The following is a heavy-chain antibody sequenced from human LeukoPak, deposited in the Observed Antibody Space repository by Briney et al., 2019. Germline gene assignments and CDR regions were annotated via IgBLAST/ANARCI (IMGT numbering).Heavy chain of an antibody. CDR2: IRSKDNDGTT. J-gene: IGHJ6*04. V-gene: IGHV3-49*04. D-gene: IGHD4-17*01. Sequence: PGGSLRLSCTASGFTFGDYAISWVRQAPGKGLEWLGFIRSKDNDGTTDYAASVKGRFIISRDDSTNIAYLQMNDLKTEDTAVYYCTRDRWGGDYISRGMDVWGKGTTVTISS. CDR1: GFTFGDYA. CDR3: TRDRWGGDYISRGMDV.